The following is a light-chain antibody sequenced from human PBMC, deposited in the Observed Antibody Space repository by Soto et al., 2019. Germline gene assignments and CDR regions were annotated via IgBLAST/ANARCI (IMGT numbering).Light chain of an antibody. CDR1: QSLLRGNGYNY. J-gene: IGKJ1*01. V-gene: IGKV2-28*01. Sequence: DIVMTQSPLSLPVTPGEPASISCRSSQSLLRGNGYNYLDWYLQKPGQSPQLLIYLGSHRASGVPDRFSGSGSDTESTLKISRVEAEDVGVYYCMQSQQSPPTFGQGTKMEI. CDR2: LGS. CDR3: MQSQQSPPT.